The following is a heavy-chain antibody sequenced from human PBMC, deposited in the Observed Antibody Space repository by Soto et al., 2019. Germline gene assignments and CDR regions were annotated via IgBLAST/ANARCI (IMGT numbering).Heavy chain of an antibody. J-gene: IGHJ5*02. CDR1: GYIFSSHY. CDR3: ARDNSWDYGSGLMAWWFDP. V-gene: IGHV1-46*04. CDR2: INPSGTST. Sequence: ASVKVSWKASGYIFSSHYMHWVRQAPGQGLEWMGLINPSGTSTIYAQKLQGRITMTRDPSTSTDYMELSSLRSEDTAVYYCARDNSWDYGSGLMAWWFDPWG. D-gene: IGHD3-10*01.